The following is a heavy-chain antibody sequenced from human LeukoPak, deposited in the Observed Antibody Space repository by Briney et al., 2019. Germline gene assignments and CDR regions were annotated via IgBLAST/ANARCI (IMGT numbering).Heavy chain of an antibody. J-gene: IGHJ6*02. Sequence: PSQTLSLTCTVSGGSISSGDYYWSWIRQSPGTGLEWIGYIYYSGSTYYNPSLKSRVTISVDTSKNQFSLKLSSVTAADTAVYYCARKRAYDSSGYYYVHYYYGMDVWGQGTTVTVSS. CDR1: GGSISSGDYY. CDR3: ARKRAYDSSGYYYVHYYYGMDV. D-gene: IGHD3-22*01. CDR2: IYYSGST. V-gene: IGHV4-30-4*01.